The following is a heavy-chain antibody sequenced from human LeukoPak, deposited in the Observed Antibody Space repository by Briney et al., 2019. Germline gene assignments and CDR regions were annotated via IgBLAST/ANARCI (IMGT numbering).Heavy chain of an antibody. J-gene: IGHJ4*02. Sequence: GGSLRLSCAASGFTFSSYEMNWVRQAPGKGLEWVSYISSSGSTIYYADSVKGRFTISRDNAKNSLYLQMNSLRAEDTALYYCARVPPITYYYGSGSYLDYWGQGTLVTVSS. CDR1: GFTFSSYE. D-gene: IGHD3-10*01. V-gene: IGHV3-48*03. CDR3: ARVPPITYYYGSGSYLDY. CDR2: ISSSGSTI.